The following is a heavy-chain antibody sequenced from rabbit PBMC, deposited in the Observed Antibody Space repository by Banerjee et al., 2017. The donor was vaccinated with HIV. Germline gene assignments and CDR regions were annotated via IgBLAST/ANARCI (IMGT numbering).Heavy chain of an antibody. D-gene: IGHD4-1*01. J-gene: IGHJ4*01. Sequence: QSLEESGGDLVKPGASLTLTCTASGLDFSSSYWICWVRQAPGKGLESVACIITSSGSIWYASWVNGRFTISKTSSTTVTLQMTSLTAADTATYFCARDLAGVIGWNFDLWGPGTLVTVS. CDR2: IITSSGSI. CDR1: GLDFSSSYW. CDR3: ARDLAGVIGWNFDL. V-gene: IGHV1S40*01.